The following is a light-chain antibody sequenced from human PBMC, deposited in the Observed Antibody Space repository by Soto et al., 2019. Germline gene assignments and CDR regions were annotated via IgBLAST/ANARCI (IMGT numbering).Light chain of an antibody. V-gene: IGKV3-20*01. CDR2: XGS. CDR1: QGFXSN. Sequence: TQYAATLSVSPGESATLSCRASQGFXSNLAWYEKKPGQAPRVLIYXGSSRATRIPVSFSGSGCETDFIFTITRIDHETVAVYYCLQYFRFRTFGQGAKVDI. J-gene: IGKJ1*01. CDR3: LQYFRFRT.